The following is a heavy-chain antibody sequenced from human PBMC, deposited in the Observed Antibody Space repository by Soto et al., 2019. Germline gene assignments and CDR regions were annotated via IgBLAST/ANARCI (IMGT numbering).Heavy chain of an antibody. V-gene: IGHV4-59*01. J-gene: IGHJ4*02. CDR3: ARGPFFARQQPFDS. D-gene: IGHD6-13*01. CDR1: GGSMKNYL. Sequence: TSETLSRTCSDSGGSMKNYLCSWMRQTPGGGLQWIGYIHVTGNTYHNPSLKSPVTISVDASKTQFSLTLSSVTAADTAVYYCARGPFFARQQPFDSWGQGILVTVLL. CDR2: IHVTGNT.